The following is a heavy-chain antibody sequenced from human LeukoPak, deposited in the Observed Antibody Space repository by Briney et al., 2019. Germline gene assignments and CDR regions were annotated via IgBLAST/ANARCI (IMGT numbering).Heavy chain of an antibody. J-gene: IGHJ4*02. V-gene: IGHV4-61*01. CDR1: GGSVSSGSYY. D-gene: IGHD3-3*01. CDR3: ARGSYDFWSGYYTHRYYFDY. Sequence: SETLSLTCTVSGGSVSSGSYYWSWIRQPPGKGLEWIVYIYYSGSTNYNPSLKSRVTISVDTSKNQFSLKLSSVTAADTAVYYCARGSYDFWSGYYTHRYYFDYWGQGTLVTVSS. CDR2: IYYSGST.